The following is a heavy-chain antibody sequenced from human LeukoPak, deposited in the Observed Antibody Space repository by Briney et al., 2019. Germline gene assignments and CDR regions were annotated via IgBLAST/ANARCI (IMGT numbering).Heavy chain of an antibody. CDR2: IGASGGST. J-gene: IGHJ3*02. V-gene: IGHV3-23*01. CDR1: GFTFSSYA. CDR3: ARELPSVSGAFDI. D-gene: IGHD1-26*01. Sequence: PGGSLRLSCAASGFTFSSYAVSWVRQAPGKGLEWVSTIGASGGSTYYADSVKGRFTISRDNSKNALSLHLDSLRAEDTAVYYCARELPSVSGAFDIWGQGTMVTVSS.